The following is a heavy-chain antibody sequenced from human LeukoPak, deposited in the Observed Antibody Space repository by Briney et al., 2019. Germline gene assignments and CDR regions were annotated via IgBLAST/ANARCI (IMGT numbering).Heavy chain of an antibody. D-gene: IGHD5-24*01. CDR2: ISYDGSNK. J-gene: IGHJ4*02. CDR3: ARTAASWLRYYFDY. V-gene: IGHV3-30*19. CDR1: GFTFSSYG. Sequence: GGSLRLSCAASGFTFSSYGMHWVRQAPGKGLEWVAVISYDGSNKYYADSVKGRFTISRDNSKNTLYLQMNSLRAEDTAVYYCARTAASWLRYYFDYWGQGTLVTVSS.